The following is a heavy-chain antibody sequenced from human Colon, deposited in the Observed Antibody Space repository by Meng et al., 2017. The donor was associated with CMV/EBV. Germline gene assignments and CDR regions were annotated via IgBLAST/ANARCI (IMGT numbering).Heavy chain of an antibody. CDR3: ALDDILTGQHSFDY. CDR1: GDTSTAYA. J-gene: IGHJ4*02. CDR2: INTNTGNP. V-gene: IGHV7-4-1*01. D-gene: IGHD3-9*01. Sequence: SGDTSTAYAISWVRQARGRGLEWMGWINTNTGNPNYAKGCTGRFVVSFDTSINTAYLNIRSLKIEDKAVYFCALDDILTGQHSFDYWGQGSLVTVSS.